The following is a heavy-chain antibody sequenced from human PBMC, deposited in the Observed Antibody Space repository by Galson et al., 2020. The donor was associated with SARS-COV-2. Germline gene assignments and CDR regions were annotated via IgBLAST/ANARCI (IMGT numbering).Heavy chain of an antibody. CDR2: ISGSGGST. V-gene: IGHV3-23*01. D-gene: IGHD3-9*01. CDR1: GFTFSSYA. Sequence: GGSLRLSCAASGFTFSSYAMSWVRQAPGKGLEWVSAISGSGGSTYYADSVKGRFTISRDNSKNTLYLQMNSLRAEDTAVYYCAKDSTLYDILTGYDYWGQGTLVTVSS. CDR3: AKDSTLYDILTGYDY. J-gene: IGHJ4*02.